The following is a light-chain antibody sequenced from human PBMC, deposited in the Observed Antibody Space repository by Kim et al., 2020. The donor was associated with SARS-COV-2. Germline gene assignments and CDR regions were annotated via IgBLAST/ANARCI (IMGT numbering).Light chain of an antibody. V-gene: IGKV3-15*01. J-gene: IGKJ1*01. CDR1: PMVSNN. CDR3: QQFNDWPWT. CDR2: GAS. Sequence: VSPGERATLSCRASPMVSNNLVWYQQRPGQAPRLLFYGASTRATGIPARFSGSGSGTEFTLTISSLQSEDFAVYYCQQFNDWPWTFGQGTKVDIK.